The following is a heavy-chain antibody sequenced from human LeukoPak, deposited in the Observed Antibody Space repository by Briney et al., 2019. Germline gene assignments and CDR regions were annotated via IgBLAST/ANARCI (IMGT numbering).Heavy chain of an antibody. J-gene: IGHJ4*02. CDR3: ASGAYSSSWYGGGKVDY. D-gene: IGHD6-13*01. CDR1: GFTFSSYG. Sequence: PGRSLRLSCAASGFTFSSYGMHWVRQAPGKGLEWVAVISYDGSNKYYADSAKGRFTISRDNSKNTLYLQMNSLRAEDTAVYYCASGAYSSSWYGGGKVDYWGQGTLVTDSS. CDR2: ISYDGSNK. V-gene: IGHV3-30*03.